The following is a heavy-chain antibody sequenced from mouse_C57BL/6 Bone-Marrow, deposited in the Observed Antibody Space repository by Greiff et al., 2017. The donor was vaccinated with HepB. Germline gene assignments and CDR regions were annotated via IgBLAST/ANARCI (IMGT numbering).Heavy chain of an antibody. J-gene: IGHJ1*03. CDR2: INPSTGGT. D-gene: IGHD2-3*01. V-gene: IGHV1-42*01. CDR3: ARVGLLRWYFDV. Sequence: VQLQQSGPELVKPGASVKISCKASGYSFTGYYMNWVKQSPEKSLEWIGEINPSTGGTTYNQKFKAKATLTVDKSSSTAYMQLKSLTSEDSAVYYCARVGLLRWYFDVWGTGTTVTVSS. CDR1: GYSFTGYY.